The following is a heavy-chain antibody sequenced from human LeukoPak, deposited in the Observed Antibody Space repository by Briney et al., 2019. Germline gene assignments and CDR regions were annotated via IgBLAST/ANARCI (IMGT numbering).Heavy chain of an antibody. CDR1: GFTFSSYW. J-gene: IGHJ4*02. D-gene: IGHD6-13*01. V-gene: IGHV3-7*01. CDR3: ARDIEAAGLFFDY. CDR2: IKYDGSEK. Sequence: GGSLRLSCAASGFTFSSYWMSWVRQAPGKGLEWVANIKYDGSEKDYVDSVKGRFTISRDNAKNSLYLPMNSLRAEDTAVYYCARDIEAAGLFFDYWGQGTLVTVSS.